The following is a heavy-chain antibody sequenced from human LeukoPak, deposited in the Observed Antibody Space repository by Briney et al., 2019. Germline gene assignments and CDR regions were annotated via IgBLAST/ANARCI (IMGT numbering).Heavy chain of an antibody. CDR2: IYHSGST. V-gene: IGHV4-38-2*01. Sequence: SETLSLTCAVSGYSISSGYYWGWIRQPPGKGLEWIGSIYHSGSTYYSPSLKSRVTISVDTSKNQFSLKLSSVTAADTAVYYCARSQYQLLSVAFDIWSQGTMVTVSS. CDR3: ARSQYQLLSVAFDI. CDR1: GYSISSGYY. J-gene: IGHJ3*02. D-gene: IGHD2-2*01.